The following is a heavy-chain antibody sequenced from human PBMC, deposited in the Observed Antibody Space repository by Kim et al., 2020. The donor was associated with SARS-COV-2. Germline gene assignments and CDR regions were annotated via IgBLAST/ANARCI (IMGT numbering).Heavy chain of an antibody. CDR2: INHSGST. CDR3: ARFWLEPAWFDP. V-gene: IGHV4-34*01. CDR1: GGSFSGYY. J-gene: IGHJ5*02. D-gene: IGHD3-9*01. Sequence: SETLSLTCAVYGGSFSGYYWSWIRQPPGKGLEWIGEINHSGSTNYNPSLKSRVTISVDTSKNQFSLKLSSVTAADTAVYYCARFWLEPAWFDPWGQGTLVTVSS.